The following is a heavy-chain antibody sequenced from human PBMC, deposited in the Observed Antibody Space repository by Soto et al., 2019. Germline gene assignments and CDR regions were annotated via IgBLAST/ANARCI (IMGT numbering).Heavy chain of an antibody. D-gene: IGHD2-15*01. Sequence: EVQLLESGGGLVQPGGSLRLSCAASGFTFSSYAMSWVRQAPGKGLEWVSGISDSGGSTYYADSVKGRFTISRGNSKNTLYLQMNSLRAEDTAVYYCANGCGGTCYSRIHYWGQGTRVTVSS. J-gene: IGHJ4*02. V-gene: IGHV3-23*01. CDR2: ISDSGGST. CDR1: GFTFSSYA. CDR3: ANGCGGTCYSRIHY.